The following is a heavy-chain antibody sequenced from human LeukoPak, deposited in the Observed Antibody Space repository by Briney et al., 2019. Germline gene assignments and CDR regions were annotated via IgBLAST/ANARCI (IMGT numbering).Heavy chain of an antibody. CDR1: GFTFSAYS. V-gene: IGHV3-23*01. Sequence: GGSLRLSCAASGFTFSAYSMTWVRQAPGKGPEWVSTISGSGENIYFADSMKGRFTISRDNSKNSLSLQLNSLRAEDAAIYYCARETSYSSSGWGQGTLVTVSS. D-gene: IGHD6-6*01. CDR2: ISGSGENI. CDR3: ARETSYSSSG. J-gene: IGHJ4*02.